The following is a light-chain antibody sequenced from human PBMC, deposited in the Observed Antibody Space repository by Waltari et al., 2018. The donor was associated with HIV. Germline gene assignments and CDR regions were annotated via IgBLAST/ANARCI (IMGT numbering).Light chain of an antibody. CDR2: GAS. Sequence: IVLTHSPGTMSLSTAETATLSCRASQSVSSRYLAWYQQTPGQAPRLVISGASSRATGIPDRFSGSGSGTDFTLTISGLEPEDFAVYYCQQFGTFTFGGGTKVEIK. CDR1: QSVSSRY. J-gene: IGKJ4*01. CDR3: QQFGTFT. V-gene: IGKV3-20*01.